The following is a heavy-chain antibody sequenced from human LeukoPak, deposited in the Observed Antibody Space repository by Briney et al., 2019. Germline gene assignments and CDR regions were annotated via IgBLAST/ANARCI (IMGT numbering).Heavy chain of an antibody. CDR1: GFSFSSYD. D-gene: IGHD4-17*01. Sequence: GSSLRLSCAASGFSFSSYDMHWVRQAPGKGLEWVALIWYDGSNKYYADSVKGRFTISRDNSKNTLYLQMNSLRAENTAVYYCARDPYGEGENYFDYWGQGTLVTVSS. CDR3: ARDPYGEGENYFDY. V-gene: IGHV3-33*08. CDR2: IWYDGSNK. J-gene: IGHJ4*02.